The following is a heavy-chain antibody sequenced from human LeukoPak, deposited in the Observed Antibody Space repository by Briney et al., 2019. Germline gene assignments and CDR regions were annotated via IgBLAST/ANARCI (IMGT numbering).Heavy chain of an antibody. CDR3: AKDRAAAGHFDY. Sequence: GGSLRLSCAASGLTFSSYGMHWVRQAPGKGLEWVAFIRYDGSNKYYADSVKGRFTISRDNSKNTLYLQMNSLRAEDTAVHYCAKDRAAAGHFDYWGQGTLVTVSS. J-gene: IGHJ4*02. D-gene: IGHD6-13*01. CDR2: IRYDGSNK. V-gene: IGHV3-30*02. CDR1: GLTFSSYG.